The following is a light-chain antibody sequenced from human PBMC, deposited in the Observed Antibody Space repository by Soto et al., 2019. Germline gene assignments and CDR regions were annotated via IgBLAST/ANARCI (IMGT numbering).Light chain of an antibody. CDR2: LGS. CDR3: MQALQAPLT. V-gene: IGKV2-28*01. CDR1: QSLLHSSGYNY. J-gene: IGKJ4*01. Sequence: DIVMTQSPLSLPVTPGEPASISCRSSQSLLHSSGYNYLDWYLQKPGQSPQLLIHLGSNRAFGVPDRFSGSGSGTDFTLKISRVEAEDVGVYFCMQALQAPLTFGGGTKVELK.